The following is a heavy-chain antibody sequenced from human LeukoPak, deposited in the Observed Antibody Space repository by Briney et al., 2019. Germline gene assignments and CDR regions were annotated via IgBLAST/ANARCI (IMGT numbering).Heavy chain of an antibody. J-gene: IGHJ3*02. CDR1: GYSFSNYW. V-gene: IGHV5-51*01. CDR2: IYPGDSDT. Sequence: GESLKISCKTSGYSFSNYWIGWVRPMPGQGLEWMGIIYPGDSDTRYSPSFQGQVTISADKSTTTAYLQWSSLKASDTAMYYCARRVGATTSRAFDIWGQGTMVSVSS. D-gene: IGHD1-26*01. CDR3: ARRVGATTSRAFDI.